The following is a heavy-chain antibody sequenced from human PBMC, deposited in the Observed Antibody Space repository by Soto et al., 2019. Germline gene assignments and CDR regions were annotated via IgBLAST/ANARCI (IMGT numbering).Heavy chain of an antibody. J-gene: IGHJ5*02. D-gene: IGHD1-1*01. CDR1: GGSISSYY. V-gene: IGHV4-59*12. CDR3: VRDGTKTLRDWFDH. CDR2: IFYSGDT. Sequence: XETLCLTCTVAGGSISSYYWSWIRQPPGKGLEWIGYIFYSGDTSYNPTFESRVTISVDTSNSLFSLNLRSVTAADTAVYYCVRDGTKTLRDWFDHWGQGISVTVSS.